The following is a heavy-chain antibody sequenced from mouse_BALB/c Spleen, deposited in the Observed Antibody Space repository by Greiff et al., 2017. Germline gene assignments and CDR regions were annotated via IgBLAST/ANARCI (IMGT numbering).Heavy chain of an antibody. CDR2: ISSGSSTI. CDR3: ARGITTVEGFAY. Sequence: EVKLVESGGGLVQPGGSRKLSCAASGFTFSSFGMHWVRQAPEKGLEWVAYISSGSSTIYYADTVKGRFTISRDNPKNTLFLQMTSLRSEDTAMYYCARGITTVEGFAYWGQGTLVTVSA. V-gene: IGHV5-17*02. CDR1: GFTFSSFG. J-gene: IGHJ3*01. D-gene: IGHD1-1*01.